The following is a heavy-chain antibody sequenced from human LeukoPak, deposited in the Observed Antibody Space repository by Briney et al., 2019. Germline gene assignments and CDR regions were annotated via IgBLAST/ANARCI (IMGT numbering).Heavy chain of an antibody. J-gene: IGHJ4*02. CDR2: IIPIFGTA. CDR1: GGTFSSYA. V-gene: IGHV1-69*05. Sequence: SVKVSCKASGGTFSSYAISWVRQAPGQGLEWMGGIIPIFGTASYAQKFQGRVTITTDESTSTAYMELSSLRSEDTAVYYCARGPELERFDYWGQGTLVTVSS. CDR3: ARGPELERFDY. D-gene: IGHD1-1*01.